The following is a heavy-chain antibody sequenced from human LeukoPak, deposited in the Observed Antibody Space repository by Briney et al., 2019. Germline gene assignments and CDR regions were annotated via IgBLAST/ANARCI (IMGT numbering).Heavy chain of an antibody. CDR1: GGSFSGYY. D-gene: IGHD3-22*01. V-gene: IGHV4-34*01. Sequence: PSETLSLTCAVYGGSFSGYYWSWIRQPPGKGLEWIGEINHSGSTNYNPSLKSRVTISVDTSKKQFSLKLSSVTAADTAVYYCARAYYYDSSGYSGPDYWGQGTLVTVSS. J-gene: IGHJ4*02. CDR2: INHSGST. CDR3: ARAYYYDSSGYSGPDY.